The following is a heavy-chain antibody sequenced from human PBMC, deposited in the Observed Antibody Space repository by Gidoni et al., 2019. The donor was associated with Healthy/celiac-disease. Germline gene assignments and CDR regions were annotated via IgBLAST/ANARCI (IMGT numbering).Heavy chain of an antibody. D-gene: IGHD3-3*01. CDR1: GGSVSSYY. CDR3: ARLNTIFGVVRY. J-gene: IGHJ4*02. V-gene: IGHV4-59*08. Sequence: QVQLQESGSGLVKPSETLSITCTVSGGSVSSYYWSGIQQPPGKGLEWIVYIYYSGSTNYNPSLKSPVTISVDTSKNQFSLKLSSVTAADTAVYYCARLNTIFGVVRYWGQGTLVTVSS. CDR2: IYYSGST.